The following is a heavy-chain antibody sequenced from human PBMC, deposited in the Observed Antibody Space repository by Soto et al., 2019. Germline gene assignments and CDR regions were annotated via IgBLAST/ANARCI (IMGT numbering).Heavy chain of an antibody. Sequence: GGSLRLSCAASGFTFSNAWMNWVRQAPGKGLEWVGRIKSKTDGGTTDYAAPVKGRFTISRDDSKNTLYLQMNSLKTEDTAVYYCTTVPERFLEWPLDYWGQGTLVTVSS. V-gene: IGHV3-15*07. CDR1: GFTFSNAW. CDR2: IKSKTDGGTT. D-gene: IGHD3-3*01. J-gene: IGHJ4*02. CDR3: TTVPERFLEWPLDY.